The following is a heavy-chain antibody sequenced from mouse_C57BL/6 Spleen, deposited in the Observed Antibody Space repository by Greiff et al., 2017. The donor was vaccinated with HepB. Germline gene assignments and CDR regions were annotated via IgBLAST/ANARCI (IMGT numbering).Heavy chain of an antibody. CDR2: IWRGGST. J-gene: IGHJ4*01. V-gene: IGHV2-5*01. D-gene: IGHD1-1*01. CDR1: GFSLTSYG. CDR3: AKGSLDGSSYNYAMDY. Sequence: VKLVESGPGLVQPSQSLSITCTVSGFSLTSYGVHWVRQSPGKGLEWLGVIWRGGSTDYNAAFMSRLSITKDNSKSQVFFKMNSLQADDTAIYYCAKGSLDGSSYNYAMDYWGQGTSVTVSS.